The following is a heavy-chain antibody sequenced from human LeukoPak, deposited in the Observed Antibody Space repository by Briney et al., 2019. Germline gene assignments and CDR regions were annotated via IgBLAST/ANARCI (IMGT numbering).Heavy chain of an antibody. CDR1: GFTLSTYE. CDR3: ARDISSSTRAFDI. D-gene: IGHD2/OR15-2a*01. CDR2: ITSSGSPT. V-gene: IGHV3-48*03. Sequence: PGGSLRLSCAASGFTLSTYEMTWVRQAPGKGLEWISFITSSGSPTFYADSVKGRFTIFRDTAKNSLFLQMNNLRGEDTAVYYCARDISSSTRAFDIWGKGKMVTVS. J-gene: IGHJ3*02.